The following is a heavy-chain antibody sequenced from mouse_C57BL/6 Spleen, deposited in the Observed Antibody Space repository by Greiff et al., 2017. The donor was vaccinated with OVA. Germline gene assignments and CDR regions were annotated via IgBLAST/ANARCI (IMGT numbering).Heavy chain of an antibody. CDR1: GYTFTSYG. D-gene: IGHD2-5*01. CDR2: IYPRSGNT. Sequence: VKLQESGAELARPGASVKLSCKASGYTFTSYGISWVKQRTGQGLEWIGEIYPRSGNTYYNEKFKGKATLTADKSSSTAYMELRSLTSEDSAVYFCARSGSNYGGDYWGQGTSVTVSS. V-gene: IGHV1-81*01. J-gene: IGHJ4*01. CDR3: ARSGSNYGGDY.